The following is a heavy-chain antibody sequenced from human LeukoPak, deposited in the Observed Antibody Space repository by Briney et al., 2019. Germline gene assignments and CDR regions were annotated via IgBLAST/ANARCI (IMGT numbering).Heavy chain of an antibody. CDR2: TYHSGST. J-gene: IGHJ2*01. V-gene: IGHV4-4*02. D-gene: IGHD2-15*01. CDR1: GGSISSSNW. CDR3: AGGYCSGGSCYPSRYFDL. Sequence: SETLSLTCAVSGGSISSSNWWSWVRQPPGKGLEWIGETYHSGSTNYNPSLKSRVTISVDKSKNQFSLKLSSVTAADTAVYYCAGGYCSGGSCYPSRYFDLWGRGTLVTVSS.